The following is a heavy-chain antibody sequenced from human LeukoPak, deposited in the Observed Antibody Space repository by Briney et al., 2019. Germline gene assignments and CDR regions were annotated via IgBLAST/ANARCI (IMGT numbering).Heavy chain of an antibody. J-gene: IGHJ4*02. V-gene: IGHV3-30*18. CDR3: AKDYYYGSGSFQNGFDY. CDR2: ISYDGSNK. D-gene: IGHD3-10*01. Sequence: GGSLRLSCAASGFTFSSYGVHWVRQAPGKGLEWVAVISYDGSNKYYADSVKGRFTISRDNSKNTLYLQMNSLKAEGTAVYYCAKDYYYGSGSFQNGFDYWGPGTLVTVSS. CDR1: GFTFSSYG.